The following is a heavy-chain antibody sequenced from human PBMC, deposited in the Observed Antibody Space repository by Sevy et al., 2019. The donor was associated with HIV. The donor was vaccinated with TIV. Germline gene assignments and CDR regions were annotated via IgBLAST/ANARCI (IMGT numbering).Heavy chain of an antibody. V-gene: IGHV3-7*01. CDR1: GFTFSSYW. D-gene: IGHD2-2*01. CDR2: IKQDGSEK. CDR3: ARLSRVGYCSSTSCAIYRPRDYYYGMDV. Sequence: GGSLRLSCAASGFTFSSYWMSWVRQAPGKGLEWVANIKQDGSEKYYVDSVKGRFTISRGNARNSLYLQMNSLRAEDTAVYYCARLSRVGYCSSTSCAIYRPRDYYYGMDVWGQGTTVTVSS. J-gene: IGHJ6*02.